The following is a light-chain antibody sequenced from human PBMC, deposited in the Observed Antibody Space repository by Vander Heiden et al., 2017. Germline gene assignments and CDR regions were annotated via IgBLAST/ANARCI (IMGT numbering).Light chain of an antibody. V-gene: IGLV8-61*01. CDR1: SGSVSTSYS. Sequence: QTVVTQEPSFSVSPGGTATLTCALSSGSVSTSYSPSWYQQTPGQAARTLIYSTNTRSSGVPDRFSGAILGNKAALTITGAQADDESDYYCLLYMGSGGVVFGGGTKLTVL. J-gene: IGLJ2*01. CDR2: STN. CDR3: LLYMGSGGVV.